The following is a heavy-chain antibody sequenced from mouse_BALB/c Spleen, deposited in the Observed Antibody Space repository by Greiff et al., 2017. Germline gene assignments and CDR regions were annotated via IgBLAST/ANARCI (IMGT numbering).Heavy chain of an antibody. Sequence: EVQVVESGGGLVKPGGSLKLSCAASGFTFSSYAMSWVRQSPEKRLEWVAEISSGGSYTYYPDTVTGRFTISRDNAKNTLYLQMSSLKSEDTAMYYCARDGNYPSFDYWGQGTTLTVSS. CDR2: ISSGGSYT. CDR1: GFTFSSYA. CDR3: ARDGNYPSFDY. V-gene: IGHV5-9-4*01. D-gene: IGHD2-1*01. J-gene: IGHJ2*01.